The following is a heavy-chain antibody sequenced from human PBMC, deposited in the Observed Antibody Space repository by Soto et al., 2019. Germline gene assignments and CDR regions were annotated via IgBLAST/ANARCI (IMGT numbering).Heavy chain of an antibody. CDR3: ARDLRELGAFDI. J-gene: IGHJ3*02. CDR1: GFSFSTYA. D-gene: IGHD3-10*01. V-gene: IGHV3-48*01. CDR2: ISSSSSTI. Sequence: GSLRLSCAASGFSFSTYAMSWVRQAPGKGLEWVSYISSSSSTIYYADSVKGRFTISRDNAKNSLYLQMNSLRAEDTAVYYCARDLRELGAFDIWGQGTMVTVSS.